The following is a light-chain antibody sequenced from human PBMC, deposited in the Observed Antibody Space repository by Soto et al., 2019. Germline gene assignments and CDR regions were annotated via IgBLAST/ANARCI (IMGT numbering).Light chain of an antibody. CDR2: KAS. J-gene: IGKJ4*01. V-gene: IGKV1-5*03. Sequence: DIQMTQSPSTLSASVGDRVTITCRASQSISSWLAWYQQKPGKAPNHLIYKASTLESGVPSRFSGSGSGTEFTLTVCSLQSDDFATYYCQQYDSYPLTFGGGPKV. CDR3: QQYDSYPLT. CDR1: QSISSW.